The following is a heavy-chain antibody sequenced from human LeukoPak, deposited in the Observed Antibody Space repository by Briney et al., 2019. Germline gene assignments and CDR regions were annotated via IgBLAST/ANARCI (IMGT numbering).Heavy chain of an antibody. D-gene: IGHD3-10*01. CDR1: GYSIGSGFY. V-gene: IGHV4-38-2*01. Sequence: SETLSLTCAVSGYSIGSGFYWGWIRQPPVKGLEWVGSIFHSGSTYYNPSLKSRVTISVDTSKNQFSLKLSSVTAADTALYYCARASGSYGSGSYYYSGMDVWGKGTTVTVSS. CDR3: ARASGSYGSGSYYYSGMDV. CDR2: IFHSGST. J-gene: IGHJ6*04.